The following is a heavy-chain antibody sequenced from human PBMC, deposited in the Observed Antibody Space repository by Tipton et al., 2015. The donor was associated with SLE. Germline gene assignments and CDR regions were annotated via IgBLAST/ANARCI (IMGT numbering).Heavy chain of an antibody. V-gene: IGHV3-53*01. CDR3: ARGSGSYFDYWYFDL. CDR2: IYAGSSTT. D-gene: IGHD1-26*01. J-gene: IGHJ2*01. Sequence: GSLRLSCAASGFTVSSNFMSWVRQAPGKGLEWVSVIYAGSSTTYYTDSVKGRFTISRDNSKNTLFLQMDTLRAEDTAVYYCARGSGSYFDYWYFDLWGRGTLVTVSS. CDR1: GFTVSSNF.